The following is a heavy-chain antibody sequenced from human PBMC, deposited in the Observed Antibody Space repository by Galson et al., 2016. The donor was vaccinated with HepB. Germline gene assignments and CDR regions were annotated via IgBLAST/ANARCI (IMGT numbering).Heavy chain of an antibody. D-gene: IGHD6-13*01. CDR1: GFTFSSYP. CDR3: AKGEAASSWYAPFDY. Sequence: SLRLSCAASGFTFSSYPMHWVRQAPGKGLEWVAIILFDGSHKYYGDSVSGRFTISRDNSKKTLYLQMNSLRADDTAVYYCAKGEAASSWYAPFDYWGQGTQVTVSS. J-gene: IGHJ4*02. V-gene: IGHV3-30*18. CDR2: ILFDGSHK.